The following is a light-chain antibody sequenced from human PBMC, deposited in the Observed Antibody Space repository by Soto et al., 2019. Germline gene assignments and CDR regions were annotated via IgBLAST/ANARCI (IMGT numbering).Light chain of an antibody. CDR1: QSLLHSNGYNY. CDR3: MQALT. CDR2: LGS. Sequence: DIVMTQSPLSLPVTPGEPASISCRSSQSLLHSNGYNYLDWYLQKPGQSPQLLIYLGSNRSSGVPDRFSGSGSGTDFTLKISRVEAEDVGVYYRMQALTFSQGTKVDIK. V-gene: IGKV2-28*01. J-gene: IGKJ1*01.